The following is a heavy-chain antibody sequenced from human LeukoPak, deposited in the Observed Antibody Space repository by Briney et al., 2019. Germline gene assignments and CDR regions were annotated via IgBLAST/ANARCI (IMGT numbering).Heavy chain of an antibody. V-gene: IGHV1-2*02. Sequence: ASVKVSCKASGYTFTGYYMHWVRQAPGQGLEWMGWINPNSGGTNYAQKFQGRVTMTRDTSISTAYMELSRLRSDDTAVYYCARRYCINGVCAGNFDYWGRGTLVTVPS. CDR1: GYTFTGYY. J-gene: IGHJ4*02. CDR3: ARRYCINGVCAGNFDY. D-gene: IGHD2-8*01. CDR2: INPNSGGT.